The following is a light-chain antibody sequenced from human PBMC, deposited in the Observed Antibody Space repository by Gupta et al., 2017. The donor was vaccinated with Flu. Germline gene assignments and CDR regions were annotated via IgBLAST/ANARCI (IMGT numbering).Light chain of an antibody. Sequence: CTGSSSVFGGYKYVSWYQHHPGKAPKLLIYNVNRRCSGIADRFSGSRYDNTASMTTAGLQAEEEADYYCSSERRSSGMVVFGGGTKVTVV. CDR1: SSVFGGYKY. J-gene: IGLJ2*01. V-gene: IGLV2-14*03. CDR3: SSERRSSGMVV. CDR2: NVN.